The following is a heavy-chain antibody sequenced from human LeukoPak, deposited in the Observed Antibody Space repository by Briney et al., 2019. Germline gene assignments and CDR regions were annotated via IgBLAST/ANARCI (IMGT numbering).Heavy chain of an antibody. D-gene: IGHD2-21*02. CDR2: IYYSGST. CDR3: AKSDCGGDCHLLDY. J-gene: IGHJ4*02. V-gene: IGHV4-59*01. Sequence: PSETLSLTCTVSGGSISSYYWSWIRQPPGKGLEWIGYIYYSGSTNYNPSLKSRVTISVDTSKNQFSLKLSSVTAADTAVYYCAKSDCGGDCHLLDYWGQGTLVTVSS. CDR1: GGSISSYY.